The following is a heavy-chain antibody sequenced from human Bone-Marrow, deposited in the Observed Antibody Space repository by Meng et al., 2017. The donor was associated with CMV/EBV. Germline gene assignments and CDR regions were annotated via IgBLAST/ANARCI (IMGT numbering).Heavy chain of an antibody. Sequence: SETLSLTCTVSGGSISSYYWSWIRQPPGKGLEWIGYIYYSGSTNYNPSLKSRVPISVDTSKNQFSLKLSSVTAADTAVYYCRIVEMATSEDYWGQGTLVTISS. CDR1: GGSISSYY. J-gene: IGHJ4*02. CDR2: IYYSGST. V-gene: IGHV4-59*01. CDR3: RIVEMATSEDY. D-gene: IGHD5-24*01.